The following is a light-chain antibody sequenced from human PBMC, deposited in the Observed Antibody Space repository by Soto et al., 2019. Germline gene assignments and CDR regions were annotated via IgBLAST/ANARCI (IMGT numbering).Light chain of an antibody. Sequence: EIVMTQSPATVSVSPGEIATLSFSASQNVNSNLAWYQQKPGQPPRLLIYGAYTRATGVPARFSGSGSGTDFTLTISSLEPEDFAVYYCQQRSNWPITFGQGTRLEIK. CDR1: QNVNSN. CDR3: QQRSNWPIT. CDR2: GAY. J-gene: IGKJ5*01. V-gene: IGKV3-11*01.